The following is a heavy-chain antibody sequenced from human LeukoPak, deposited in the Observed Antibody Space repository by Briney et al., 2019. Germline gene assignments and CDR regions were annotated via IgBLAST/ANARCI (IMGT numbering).Heavy chain of an antibody. CDR1: GFTFSSYE. CDR3: ARASVVVTASDDAFDI. J-gene: IGHJ3*02. D-gene: IGHD2-21*02. CDR2: ISSSSSYI. V-gene: IGHV3-21*01. Sequence: GGSLRLSCAASGFTFSSYEMNWVRQAPGKGLEWVSSISSSSSYIYYADSVKGRFTISRDNAKNSLYLQMNSLRAEDTAVYYCARASVVVTASDDAFDIWGQGTMVTVSS.